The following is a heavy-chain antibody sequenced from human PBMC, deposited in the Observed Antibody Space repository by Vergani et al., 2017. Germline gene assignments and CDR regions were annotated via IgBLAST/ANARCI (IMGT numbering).Heavy chain of an antibody. J-gene: IGHJ5*02. D-gene: IGHD3-10*01. Sequence: ELQLVESGGGLVQPGGSLRLSCADSGSSVSGNYMTWVCQVPGKGLEWVSHIYSGDETYYAYSLNRRVTISRDTSKNTLHLQINNLRVEDTAVYYCARGNYYGSGTYVDPWGQGTLVTVSS. CDR1: GSSVSGNY. V-gene: IGHV3-66*02. CDR2: IYSGDET. CDR3: ARGNYYGSGTYVDP.